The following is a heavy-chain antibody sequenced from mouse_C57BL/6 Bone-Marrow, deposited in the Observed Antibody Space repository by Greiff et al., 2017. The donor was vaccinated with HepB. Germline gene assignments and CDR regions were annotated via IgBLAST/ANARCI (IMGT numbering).Heavy chain of an antibody. V-gene: IGHV1-50*01. CDR2: IDPSDSYT. D-gene: IGHD2-1*01. CDR3: AREDYYGNYVLYWYFDV. J-gene: IGHJ1*03. CDR1: GYTFTSYW. Sequence: QVQLQQPGAELVKPGASVKLSCKASGYTFTSYWMQWVKQRPGQGLEWIGEIDPSDSYTNYNQKFKGKATLTVDTSSSTDYMQLSSLTSEDSAVYYCAREDYYGNYVLYWYFDVWGTGTTVTVSS.